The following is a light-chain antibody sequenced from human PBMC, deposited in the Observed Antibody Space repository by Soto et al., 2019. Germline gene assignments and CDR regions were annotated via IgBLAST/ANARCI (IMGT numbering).Light chain of an antibody. V-gene: IGKV1-39*01. Sequence: DIQMTQSPSSLSASVGDRVTITCRASQSISSYLNWYQQKPGKAPKLLIYAASSLQSGVPSRFSGSGSGTDFTLTISSLQPEDFAIYYCKQSYSTQWTFGQGTKVDIK. CDR2: AAS. J-gene: IGKJ1*01. CDR1: QSISSY. CDR3: KQSYSTQWT.